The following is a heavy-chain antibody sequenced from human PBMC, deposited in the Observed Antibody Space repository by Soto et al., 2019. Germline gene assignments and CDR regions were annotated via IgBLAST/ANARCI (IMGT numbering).Heavy chain of an antibody. CDR2: IIPIFGTA. V-gene: IGHV1-69*01. CDR3: ERAYYDYVWGSYRYGY. Sequence: QVQLVQSGAEVKKPGSSVKVSCKASGGTFSSYAISWVRQAPGQGLEWMGGIIPIFGTANYAQKFQGRVTITADESTSTAYMALSSLRSDDTAVYYCERAYYDYVWGSYRYGYWGQGTLVTVSS. J-gene: IGHJ4*02. CDR1: GGTFSSYA. D-gene: IGHD3-16*02.